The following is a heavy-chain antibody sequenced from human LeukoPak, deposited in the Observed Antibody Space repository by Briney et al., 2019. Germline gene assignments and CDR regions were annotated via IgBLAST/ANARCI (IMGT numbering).Heavy chain of an antibody. Sequence: PGGSLRISCAASGFPFRNYGMHWVRQAPGKGLEWVAVISYEGSDKYYADSVKGRFTISRDNSKNTLYLQMNSLRAEDTAVYYCAKDSDIVVVPAAMSGWGQGTLVTVSS. J-gene: IGHJ4*02. V-gene: IGHV3-30*18. CDR1: GFPFRNYG. CDR2: ISYEGSDK. D-gene: IGHD2-2*01. CDR3: AKDSDIVVVPAAMSG.